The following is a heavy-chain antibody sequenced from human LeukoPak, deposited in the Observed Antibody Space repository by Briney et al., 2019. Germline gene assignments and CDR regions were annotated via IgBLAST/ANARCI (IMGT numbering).Heavy chain of an antibody. CDR2: IYTSGST. CDR3: ARVFGPRIAAAGYYFDY. D-gene: IGHD6-13*01. J-gene: IGHJ4*02. CDR1: GGSISSYY. V-gene: IGHV4-4*07. Sequence: SETLSLTCTVSGGSISSYYWSWNRQPAGKGLEWIGRIYTSGSTNYNPSLKSRVTISVDTSKNQFSLKLSSVTAADTAVYYCARVFGPRIAAAGYYFDYWGQGTLVTVSS.